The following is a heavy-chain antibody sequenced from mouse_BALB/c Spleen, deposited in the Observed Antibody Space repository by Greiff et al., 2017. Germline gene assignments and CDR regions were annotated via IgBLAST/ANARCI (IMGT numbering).Heavy chain of an antibody. J-gene: IGHJ1*01. Sequence: VQLQQSGPELVKPGASVKIPCKASGYTFTDYNMDWVKQSHGKSLEWIGDINPNNGGTIYNQKFKGKATLTVDKSSSTAYMELRSLTSEDTAVYCCARSGTTVVAWYFDVWGAGTTVTVSS. CDR1: GYTFTDYN. CDR2: INPNNGGT. D-gene: IGHD1-1*01. V-gene: IGHV1-18*01. CDR3: ARSGTTVVAWYFDV.